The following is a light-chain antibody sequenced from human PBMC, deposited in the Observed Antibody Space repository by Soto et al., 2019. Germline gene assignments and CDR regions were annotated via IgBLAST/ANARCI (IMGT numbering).Light chain of an antibody. Sequence: QSLLTQPPSVSGAPGQRVTISCTGSSSNIGAGYDVHWYQQLPGTAPKLLIYGNSNRPSGVPDRFSGSKSGTSASLAITGLQAEDEADYYCQSYDSSLSAWVFGGGIKLTVL. J-gene: IGLJ3*02. CDR2: GNS. V-gene: IGLV1-40*01. CDR1: SSNIGAGYD. CDR3: QSYDSSLSAWV.